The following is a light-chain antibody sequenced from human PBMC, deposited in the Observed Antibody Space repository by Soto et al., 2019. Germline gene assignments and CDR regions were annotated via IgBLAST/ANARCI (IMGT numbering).Light chain of an antibody. Sequence: DIQMTQSPSTLSASVGDRVTITCRASQSISNWLAWYQQKPGKAPKLLIYKASSLESGVPSRFSGSGSGTEFTLTISSLQPDDFATYYCQQYNSYSPDTFGQGTKVEIK. V-gene: IGKV1-5*03. CDR1: QSISNW. CDR3: QQYNSYSPDT. CDR2: KAS. J-gene: IGKJ1*01.